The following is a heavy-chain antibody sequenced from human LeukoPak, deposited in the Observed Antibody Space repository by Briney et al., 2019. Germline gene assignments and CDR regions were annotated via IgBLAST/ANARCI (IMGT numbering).Heavy chain of an antibody. Sequence: PSETLSLTCTVSGGSISSNSYFWGWIRQPPGKGLEWIGNIYYSGSTYYNPSLKSRVSISVDTSKNQFSLKLSSVTAADTAVYYCARVVPHAYYFDYWGQGTLVTVSS. D-gene: IGHD2-15*01. J-gene: IGHJ4*02. CDR2: IYYSGST. CDR3: ARVVPHAYYFDY. CDR1: GGSISSNSYF. V-gene: IGHV4-39*01.